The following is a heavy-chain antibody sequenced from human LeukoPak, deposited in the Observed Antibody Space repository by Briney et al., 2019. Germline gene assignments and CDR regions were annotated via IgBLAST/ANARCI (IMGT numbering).Heavy chain of an antibody. J-gene: IGHJ4*02. CDR3: ARMSVTGPSQFDS. CDR1: GGTFSTHA. CDR2: IIPMFGA. V-gene: IGHV1-69*05. Sequence: GPSVKVFCRAPGGTFSTHAASWVRQAPGQGLEGMGGIIPMFGANYAQNFRGRVTITTDESTSTAYMELSSLRSEDTAIYYCARMSVTGPSQFDSWGQGTLVTVSS. D-gene: IGHD4-17*01.